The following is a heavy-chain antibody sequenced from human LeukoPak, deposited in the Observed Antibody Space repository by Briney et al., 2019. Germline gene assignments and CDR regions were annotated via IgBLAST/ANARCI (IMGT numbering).Heavy chain of an antibody. J-gene: IGHJ3*02. CDR3: ARVYYYDSSGFADAFDI. CDR2: IYYSGST. V-gene: IGHV4-59*01. Sequence: TSETLSLTCTVSGGSISSYYWSWLRQPPGKGLEWIGYIYYSGSTNYNPSLKSRVTISVDTSKNQFSLKLSSVTAADTAVYYCARVYYYDSSGFADAFDIWGQGTMVTVSS. D-gene: IGHD3-22*01. CDR1: GGSISSYY.